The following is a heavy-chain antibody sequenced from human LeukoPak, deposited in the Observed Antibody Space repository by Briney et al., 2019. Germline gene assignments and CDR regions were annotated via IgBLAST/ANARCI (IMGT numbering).Heavy chain of an antibody. CDR3: ARDRQAFWSGYYPDGLDY. J-gene: IGHJ4*02. Sequence: ASVKVSCKASGYTFTSYGISWVRQAPGQGLEWMGWISAYNGNTNYAQKLQGRVTMTTDTSTSTAYMELRSLRSDDTAVYYCARDRQAFWSGYYPDGLDYWDQGTLVTVSS. V-gene: IGHV1-18*01. CDR2: ISAYNGNT. D-gene: IGHD3-3*01. CDR1: GYTFTSYG.